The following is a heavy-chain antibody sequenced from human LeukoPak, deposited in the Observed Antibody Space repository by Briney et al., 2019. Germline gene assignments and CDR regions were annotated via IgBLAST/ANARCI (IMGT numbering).Heavy chain of an antibody. V-gene: IGHV3-9*01. Sequence: GRSLRLSCAASRFTFDDYAMHWVRQARGKGLEGVSGISWNSGSIGYADSVKGRFTISRDNAKNSLYLQMNSLRAEDTALYYCAKALCGGGSCYYFDYWGQGTLVTVSS. CDR3: AKALCGGGSCYYFDY. CDR1: RFTFDDYA. D-gene: IGHD2-15*01. CDR2: ISWNSGSI. J-gene: IGHJ4*02.